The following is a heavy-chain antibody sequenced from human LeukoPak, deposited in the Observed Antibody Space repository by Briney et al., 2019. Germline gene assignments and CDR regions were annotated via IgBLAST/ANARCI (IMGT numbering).Heavy chain of an antibody. CDR3: ASYDFWSGYYLDY. CDR1: GGSISSYY. V-gene: IGHV4-59*08. Sequence: PSETLSLTCTVSGGSISSYYWSWIRQPPGKGLEWIGYIYYSGSTNYNPSLKSRVTISVDTSKNQFSLKLSSVTAADTAVYYCASYDFWSGYYLDYWGQGTLVTVSS. D-gene: IGHD3-3*01. J-gene: IGHJ4*02. CDR2: IYYSGST.